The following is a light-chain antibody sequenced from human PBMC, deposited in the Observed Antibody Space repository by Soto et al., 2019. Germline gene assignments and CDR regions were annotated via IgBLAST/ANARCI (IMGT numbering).Light chain of an antibody. Sequence: ELVLTQSPATLSLTPGERATLSCRASQNVRTSLAWYQQKPGQPPRLLIYDSSNRANGVPARFGGSGSGTDFTLTIESLEPEDFAVYYCQQRNVWPPITFGQGTRLEIK. CDR1: QNVRTS. CDR2: DSS. CDR3: QQRNVWPPIT. V-gene: IGKV3-11*01. J-gene: IGKJ5*01.